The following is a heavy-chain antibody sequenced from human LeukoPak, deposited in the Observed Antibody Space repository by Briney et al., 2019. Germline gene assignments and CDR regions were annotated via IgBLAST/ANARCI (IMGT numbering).Heavy chain of an antibody. CDR1: GGSISSSSYY. J-gene: IGHJ4*02. Sequence: SETLSLTCTVSGGSISSSSYYWGWIRQPPGKGLEWIGSIYYSGSTYYNPSLKSRVTISVDTSKNQFSLKLSSVTAADTAVYYCARHLMITFGGAYYFDYWGQGTQVTVSS. V-gene: IGHV4-39*01. CDR3: ARHLMITFGGAYYFDY. D-gene: IGHD3-16*01. CDR2: IYYSGST.